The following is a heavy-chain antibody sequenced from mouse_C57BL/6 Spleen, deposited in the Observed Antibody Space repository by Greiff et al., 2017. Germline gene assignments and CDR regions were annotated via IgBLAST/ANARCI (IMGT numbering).Heavy chain of an antibody. CDR3: TRAGGYSNPFAY. CDR2: ISSGGDYI. V-gene: IGHV5-9-1*02. Sequence: EVQVVESGEGLVKPGGSLKLSCAASGFTFSSYAMSWVRQTPETRLEWVAYISSGGDYIYYADTVKGRFTISRDNARNTLYLQMSSLKSEDTAMYYCTRAGGYSNPFAYWGQGTLVTVSA. D-gene: IGHD2-5*01. J-gene: IGHJ3*01. CDR1: GFTFSSYA.